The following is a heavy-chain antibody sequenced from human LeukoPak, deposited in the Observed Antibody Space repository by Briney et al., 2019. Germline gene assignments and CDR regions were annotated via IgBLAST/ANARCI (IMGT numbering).Heavy chain of an antibody. V-gene: IGHV4-34*01. D-gene: IGHD1-26*01. Sequence: PSETLSLTCAVYGGSFSGYYWSWIRQPPGKWLEWIGEINHSGSTNYNPSLKSRVTISVDTSKNQFSLKLSSVTAADTAVYYCARGIPATDAFDIWGQGTMVTVSS. CDR1: GGSFSGYY. J-gene: IGHJ3*02. CDR2: INHSGST. CDR3: ARGIPATDAFDI.